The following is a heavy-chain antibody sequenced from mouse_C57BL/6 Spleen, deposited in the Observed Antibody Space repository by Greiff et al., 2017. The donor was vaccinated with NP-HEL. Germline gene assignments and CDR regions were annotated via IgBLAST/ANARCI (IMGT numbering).Heavy chain of an antibody. CDR1: GYSITSGYY. J-gene: IGHJ3*01. D-gene: IGHD2-2*01. CDR2: ISYDGSN. Sequence: ESGPGLVKPSQSLSLTCSVTGYSITSGYYWNWIRQFPGNKLEWMGYISYDGSNNYNPSLKNRISITRDTSKNQFFLKLNSVTTEDTATYYCARHGYDRTWFAYWGQGTLVTVSA. V-gene: IGHV3-6*01. CDR3: ARHGYDRTWFAY.